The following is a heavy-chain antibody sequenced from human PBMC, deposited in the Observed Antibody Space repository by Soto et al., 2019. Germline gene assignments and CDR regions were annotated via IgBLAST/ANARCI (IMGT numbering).Heavy chain of an antibody. Sequence: GGSLRLSCAASGFTFSDYYMSWIRQAPGKVLEWVSYISSSSSYTNYADSVKGRFTISRDNAKNSLYLQMNSLRAEDTAVYYCARVAYSSWYEYFDYWGQGTLVTVSS. CDR2: ISSSSSYT. V-gene: IGHV3-11*06. J-gene: IGHJ4*02. D-gene: IGHD6-13*01. CDR1: GFTFSDYY. CDR3: ARVAYSSWYEYFDY.